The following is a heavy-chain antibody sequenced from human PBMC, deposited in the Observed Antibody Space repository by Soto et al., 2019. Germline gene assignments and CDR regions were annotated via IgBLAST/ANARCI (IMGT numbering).Heavy chain of an antibody. Sequence: ASVKVSCKASGYTFTGYFIHWVRQAPGQGLEWMGYINPNSGATKYAPRFQGRVTMTSDTSTSTAYMELRSPRSDDTAVYYCARVDDSSGYSFDYWGQGTLGSVSA. CDR2: INPNSGAT. J-gene: IGHJ4*02. CDR3: ARVDDSSGYSFDY. V-gene: IGHV1-2*02. D-gene: IGHD3-22*01. CDR1: GYTFTGYF.